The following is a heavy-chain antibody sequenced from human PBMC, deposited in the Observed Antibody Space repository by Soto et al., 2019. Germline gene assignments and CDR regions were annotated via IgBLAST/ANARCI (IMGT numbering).Heavy chain of an antibody. Sequence: EVQLVESGGDLVQPGGSLKLPCTGLGFNLSGSALHWVRQPSGKGLEWVGRIRGRAKTYATCYAASVRGRFYLSRDDAKNTAFLQMNSLRDEDTGVYFCCGRGGDSLQDIWGQGTLVTVSS. CDR2: IRGRAKTYAT. CDR1: GFNLSGSA. D-gene: IGHD4-17*01. CDR3: CGRGGDSLQDI. J-gene: IGHJ4*02. V-gene: IGHV3-73*01.